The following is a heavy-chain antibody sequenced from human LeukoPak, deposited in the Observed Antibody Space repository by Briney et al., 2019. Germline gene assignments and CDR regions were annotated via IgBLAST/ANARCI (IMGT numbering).Heavy chain of an antibody. CDR3: AKDTWLAYCGGDCYYFDY. V-gene: IGHV3-23*01. Sequence: GGSLRLSCAASGFTFSSYAMSWVRQAPGKGLEWVSAISGSGGSTYYADSVKGRFTISRDNSKNTLYLQMNSLRAEDTAVYYCAKDTWLAYCGGDCYYFDYWGQGTLVTVSS. CDR2: ISGSGGST. D-gene: IGHD2-21*02. CDR1: GFTFSSYA. J-gene: IGHJ4*02.